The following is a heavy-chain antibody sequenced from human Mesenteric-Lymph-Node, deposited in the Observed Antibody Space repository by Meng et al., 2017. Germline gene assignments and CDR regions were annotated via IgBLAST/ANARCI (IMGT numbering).Heavy chain of an antibody. CDR2: FDPEDGET. D-gene: IGHD1-1*01. CDR3: ATGTIPVSPTYSYYYYGMDV. CDR1: GYTLTELS. Sequence: ASVKVSCKVSGYTLTELSMHWVRQAPGKGLEWMGGFDPEDGETIYAQKFQGRVTMTEDTSTDTAYMELSSLRSEDTAVYYCATGTIPVSPTYSYYYYGMDVWGQGTTVTVSS. V-gene: IGHV1-24*01. J-gene: IGHJ6*02.